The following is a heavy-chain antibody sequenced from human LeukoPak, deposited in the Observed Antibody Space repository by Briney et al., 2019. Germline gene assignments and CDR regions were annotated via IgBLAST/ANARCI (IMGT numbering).Heavy chain of an antibody. D-gene: IGHD5-24*01. J-gene: IGHJ4*02. CDR1: GDSVSSNSAA. CDR3: AGRRDGDNYFGY. Sequence: SQTLSLTSAISGDSVSSNSAAWNWSRQSPSRGLEWLGRTYYRSKWYNDYAVSVKSRITINQDTSKNQLSLQLNSVTPEDTAMYYCAGRRDGDNYFGYWGQGTLLTVSS. V-gene: IGHV6-1*01. CDR2: TYYRSKWYN.